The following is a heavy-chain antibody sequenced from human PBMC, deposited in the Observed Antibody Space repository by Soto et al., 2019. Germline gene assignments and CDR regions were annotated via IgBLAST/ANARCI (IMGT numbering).Heavy chain of an antibody. CDR2: IYYSGTS. J-gene: IGHJ5*02. CDR1: GASIRDYY. V-gene: IGHV4-59*08. Sequence: SETLSLTCTVSGASIRDYYWSWIRQSPGKGLEWIGNIYYSGTSDYNPSLGSRVTISADTSKNQFSLKLSSVTATDTAIYYCTRHVRGSAGWFDPWGQGTLVTVSS. D-gene: IGHD3-16*01. CDR3: TRHVRGSAGWFDP.